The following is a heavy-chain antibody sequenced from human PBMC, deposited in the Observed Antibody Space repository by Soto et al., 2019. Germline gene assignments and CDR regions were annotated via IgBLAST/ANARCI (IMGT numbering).Heavy chain of an antibody. D-gene: IGHD1-26*01. J-gene: IGHJ4*02. V-gene: IGHV3-64*01. CDR2: ISSNGGST. Sequence: EVQLVESGGGLVQPGGSLRLSCAASGFTFSSYAMHWVRQAPGKGLEYVSAISSNGGSTYYANSVKGRFTISRDNSKKSLYLQMGSLRAEDMAVYYCARGGSGSYYFDYWGQGTLVTVSS. CDR3: ARGGSGSYYFDY. CDR1: GFTFSSYA.